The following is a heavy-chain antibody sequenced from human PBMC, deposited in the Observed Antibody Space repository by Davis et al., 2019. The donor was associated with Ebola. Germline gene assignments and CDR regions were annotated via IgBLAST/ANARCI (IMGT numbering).Heavy chain of an antibody. Sequence: GESLKISCKGSGYRFSSYWISWVRQVPGKGLEWIGIIDPSDSHIRYSPSFQGHVTISVDKSISTAYLQWSSLKASDTAIYHCARQPSDYYGMDVWGQGTTVTVSS. CDR2: IDPSDSHI. CDR1: GYRFSSYW. V-gene: IGHV5-10-1*01. J-gene: IGHJ6*02. CDR3: ARQPSDYYGMDV.